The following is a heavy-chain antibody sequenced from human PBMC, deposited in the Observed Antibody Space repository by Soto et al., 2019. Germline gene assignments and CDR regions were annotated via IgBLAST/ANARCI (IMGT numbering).Heavy chain of an antibody. J-gene: IGHJ4*02. Sequence: EVQLLESGGGLVQPGGSLRLSWAASGFTFSSSTMSWVRQAPGEGLEWVSRIRGSGGSIDYADSVKGRFSISRDNSKNTLYLQMNGLTAEDTAVYYCAKGEVAVTATDHWGLGTLVTVSS. V-gene: IGHV3-23*01. CDR2: IRGSGGSI. CDR3: AKGEVAVTATDH. CDR1: GFTFSSST. D-gene: IGHD6-19*01.